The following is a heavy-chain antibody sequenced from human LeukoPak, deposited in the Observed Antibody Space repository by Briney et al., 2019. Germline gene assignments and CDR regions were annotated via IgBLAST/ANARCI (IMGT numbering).Heavy chain of an antibody. J-gene: IGHJ6*02. D-gene: IGHD2-2*02. CDR1: GGSISSGGYY. CDR2: IYYSGST. Sequence: PSQTLSLTCTVSGGSISSGGYYWSWIRQHPGKGLEWIGYIYYSGSTYYNPSLKSRVTISVDTSKNQFSLKLSSVTAADTAVYYCARFLLLYCSSTSCYTYHYYYYGMDVWGQGTTVTVSS. CDR3: ARFLLLYCSSTSCYTYHYYYYGMDV. V-gene: IGHV4-31*03.